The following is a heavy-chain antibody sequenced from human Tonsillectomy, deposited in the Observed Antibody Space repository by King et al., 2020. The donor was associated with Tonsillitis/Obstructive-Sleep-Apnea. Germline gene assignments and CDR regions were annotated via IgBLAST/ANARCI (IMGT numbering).Heavy chain of an antibody. Sequence: VQLVESGGGLVQPGGSLRLSCAASGFTFSSYWMHWVRQAPGKVLVWVSRINSDGSSTSYADSVKGRFTISRDNAKNTLYLQMNSLRAEDTAVYYCARDTPNDFWSGLIYYYYYYMDVWGKGTTVTVSS. V-gene: IGHV3-74*01. CDR3: ARDTPNDFWSGLIYYYYYYMDV. CDR2: INSDGSST. J-gene: IGHJ6*03. D-gene: IGHD3-3*01. CDR1: GFTFSSYW.